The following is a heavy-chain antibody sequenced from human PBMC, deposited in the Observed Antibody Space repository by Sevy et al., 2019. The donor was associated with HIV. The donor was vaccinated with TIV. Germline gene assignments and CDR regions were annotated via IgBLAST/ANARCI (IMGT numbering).Heavy chain of an antibody. V-gene: IGHV3-33*06. J-gene: IGHJ3*02. CDR3: TNDSIMVLGVIRHI. D-gene: IGHD3-10*01. Sequence: GGSLRLSCAASGLTFRSYDMFWVRQAPGKGLEWVAVIWYDGSNKQYADSVKGRFTISRDNSKNTLYLQMNNLRDEDTAMYYCTNDSIMVLGVIRHIWGQGTMVTVSS. CDR1: GLTFRSYD. CDR2: IWYDGSNK.